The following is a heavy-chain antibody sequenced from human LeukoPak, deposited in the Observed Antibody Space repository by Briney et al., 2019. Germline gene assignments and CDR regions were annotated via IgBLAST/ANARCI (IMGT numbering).Heavy chain of an antibody. V-gene: IGHV4-34*01. CDR1: GGSFSGYY. CDR3: ARDRGNYTPHYFDY. J-gene: IGHJ4*02. CDR2: INHSGST. D-gene: IGHD1-7*01. Sequence: SETLSLTCAVYGGSFSGYYWSWIRQPPGKGLEWIGEINHSGSTNYNPSLKSRVTISVDTSKNQFSLKLSSVTAADTAVYYCARDRGNYTPHYFDYWGQGTLVTVSS.